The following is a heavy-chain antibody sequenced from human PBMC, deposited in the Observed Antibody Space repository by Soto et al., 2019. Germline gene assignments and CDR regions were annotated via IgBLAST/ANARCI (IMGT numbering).Heavy chain of an antibody. CDR3: ARDYRR. V-gene: IGHV3-30*02. Sequence: PGGSLRLSCAASGFTFSSYGMHWVRQAPGKGLEWVAVIRYDGSNKYYADSVKGRFTISRDNSTSTAYMELSSLRSEDTAVYYCARDYRRWGQGTLVTVSS. D-gene: IGHD4-4*01. CDR2: IRYDGSNK. J-gene: IGHJ4*02. CDR1: GFTFSSYG.